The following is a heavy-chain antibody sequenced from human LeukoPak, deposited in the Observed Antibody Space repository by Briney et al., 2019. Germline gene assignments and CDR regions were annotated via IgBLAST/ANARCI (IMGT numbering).Heavy chain of an antibody. CDR1: GFTFSDYA. CDR3: SKDLTSDFGGDLDP. J-gene: IGHJ5*02. D-gene: IGHD3-10*01. CDR2: ISFDGSQK. Sequence: GGSLRLSCSTFGFTFSDYAFHWVRQAPGKGLEWVALISFDGSQKYYADSVKGRFTISRDNSKSTVYLQMNSLRVEDAAVYYCSKDLTSDFGGDLDPWGQGTLVTVSS. V-gene: IGHV3-30*02.